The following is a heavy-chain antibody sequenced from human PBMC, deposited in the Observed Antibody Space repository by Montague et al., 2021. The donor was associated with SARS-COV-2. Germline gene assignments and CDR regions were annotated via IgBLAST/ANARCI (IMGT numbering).Heavy chain of an antibody. V-gene: IGHV4-59*08. J-gene: IGHJ3*01. CDR3: SRGWAFDP. CDR2: VYYNRDT. D-gene: IGHD6-19*01. CDR1: GGSTASHY. Sequence: SETLSLTCTVSGGSTASHYWNWIRQSPGKEPEWIGYVYYNRDTKYNHSLQSRVTISIDTSENQFSLRLNSVTAADTAVSFCSRGWAFDPWGQGRLVTVSS.